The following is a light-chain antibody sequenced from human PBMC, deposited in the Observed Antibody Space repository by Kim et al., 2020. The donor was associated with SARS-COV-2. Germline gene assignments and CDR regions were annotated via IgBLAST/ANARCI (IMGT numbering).Light chain of an antibody. J-gene: IGKJ3*01. CDR1: QSLVYSDGNIY. Sequence: LASISFRSSQSLVYSDGNIYLNWFHQRPGQSPRRLIYKVSNRDSGVPDRFSGSGSGTDFTLQISRVEAEDVGVYYCMQGTHWPFTFGPGTKVDIK. V-gene: IGKV2-30*01. CDR3: MQGTHWPFT. CDR2: KVS.